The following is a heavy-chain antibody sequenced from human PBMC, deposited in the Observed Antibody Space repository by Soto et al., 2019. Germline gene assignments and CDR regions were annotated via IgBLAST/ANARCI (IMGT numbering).Heavy chain of an antibody. Sequence: ASVKVSCKASGYTFTGYYMHWVRQAPGQGLEWMGWINPNSGGTNYAQKFQGWVTMTRDTSISTAYMELSRLRSDDTAVYYCARTGYCSGGSCYTYYFDYWGQGTLVTVSS. V-gene: IGHV1-2*04. CDR3: ARTGYCSGGSCYTYYFDY. D-gene: IGHD2-15*01. J-gene: IGHJ4*02. CDR1: GYTFTGYY. CDR2: INPNSGGT.